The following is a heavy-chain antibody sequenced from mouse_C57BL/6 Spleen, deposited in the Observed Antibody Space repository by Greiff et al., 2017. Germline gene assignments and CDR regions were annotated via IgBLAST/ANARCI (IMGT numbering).Heavy chain of an antibody. CDR2: IYPGSGST. J-gene: IGHJ3*01. V-gene: IGHV1-55*01. CDR3: AREDYGNYGAWFAY. Sequence: VQLQQPGAELVKPGASVKMSCKASGYTFTSYWITWVKQRPGQGLEWIGDIYPGSGSTNYNEKFKSKATLTVDTSSSTAYMQLSSLTSEDSAVYYCAREDYGNYGAWFAYWGQGTLVTVAA. D-gene: IGHD2-1*01. CDR1: GYTFTSYW.